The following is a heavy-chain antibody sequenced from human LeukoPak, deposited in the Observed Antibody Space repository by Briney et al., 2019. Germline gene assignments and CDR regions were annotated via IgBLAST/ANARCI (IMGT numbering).Heavy chain of an antibody. CDR3: AKYAYNWNAPDGFDM. J-gene: IGHJ3*02. Sequence: GGSLRLSCAASGFTFSLFGMHWVRQAPGKGLEWVAVISSDGSRKHYGDSVKGRFTISRDNSESTLFLQMNSLRTDDTSVYFCAKYAYNWNAPDGFDMWGQGTMVIVSS. CDR2: ISSDGSRK. V-gene: IGHV3-30*18. CDR1: GFTFSLFG. D-gene: IGHD1-1*01.